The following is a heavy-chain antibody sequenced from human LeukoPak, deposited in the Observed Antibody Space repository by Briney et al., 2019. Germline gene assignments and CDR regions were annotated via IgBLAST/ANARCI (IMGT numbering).Heavy chain of an antibody. Sequence: GGSLRLSCAASGFTFSSYSMKWVRQAPGKGLEWVSYISSSNSYIYYADSVKGRFTISRDNAKNSLYLQMNSLRAEDTAVCYCARGEYYYDSSGSSPLFDYWGQGTLVTVSS. V-gene: IGHV3-21*01. CDR1: GFTFSSYS. CDR3: ARGEYYYDSSGSSPLFDY. J-gene: IGHJ4*02. CDR2: ISSSNSYI. D-gene: IGHD3-22*01.